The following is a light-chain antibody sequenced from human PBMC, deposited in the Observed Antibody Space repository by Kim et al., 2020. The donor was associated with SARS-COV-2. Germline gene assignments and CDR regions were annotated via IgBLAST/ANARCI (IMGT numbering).Light chain of an antibody. Sequence: EVVMTQSPATLSVSPGEGVILSCRASQNVGINLAWYQQKPGQAPRLIMYGASMRASGIPDRFRGSGSGTEFTVTISSLQSEDSAIYYCQQYNNWPRTFGQGTKVDIK. V-gene: IGKV3-15*01. J-gene: IGKJ1*01. CDR3: QQYNNWPRT. CDR2: GAS. CDR1: QNVGIN.